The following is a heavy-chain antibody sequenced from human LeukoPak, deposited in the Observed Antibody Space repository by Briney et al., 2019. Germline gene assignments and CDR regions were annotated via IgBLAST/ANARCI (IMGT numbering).Heavy chain of an antibody. V-gene: IGHV4-59*12. J-gene: IGHJ4*02. CDR1: GGSIRSFY. D-gene: IGHD3-22*01. CDR2: IYYSGST. CDR3: ARGRKFITYYYDSSGYYYSY. Sequence: PSETLSLTCTVSGGSIRSFYWSWIRQPPGKGLEWIWYIYYSGSTKYNPSLKSRFTISVDTSKNQFSLKLPSVTAADTAVYYCARGRKFITYYYDSSGYYYSYWGQGTLVTVSS.